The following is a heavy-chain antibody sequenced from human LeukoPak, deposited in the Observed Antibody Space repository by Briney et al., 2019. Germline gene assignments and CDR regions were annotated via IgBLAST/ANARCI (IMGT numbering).Heavy chain of an antibody. D-gene: IGHD4-23*01. J-gene: IGHJ4*02. CDR1: GFTFSSYA. CDR2: IRTGGDTT. CDR3: AKDRFGGNVYYFDS. Sequence: AGGSLRLSCAASGFTFSSYAMTWVRQAPGKGLEWVSSIRTGGDTTYHADSVKGRFTISRDNSKNTLYLQMNSLRAEDTALYYCAKDRFGGNVYYFDSWGQGTLVTVSS. V-gene: IGHV3-23*01.